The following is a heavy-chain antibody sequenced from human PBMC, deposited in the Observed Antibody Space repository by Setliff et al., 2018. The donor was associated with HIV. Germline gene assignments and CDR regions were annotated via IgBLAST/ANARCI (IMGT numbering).Heavy chain of an antibody. Sequence: ASVKVSCKASGHSFTTYFLHWVRQAPGQGLEWMGMINPSGGEPSYAQRFQGRVTMTRDTSTTTVYMELYSLRSEDTAVYHCARSDISGTGYFDSWGQGTLVTVSS. CDR2: INPSGGEP. J-gene: IGHJ4*02. D-gene: IGHD1-20*01. V-gene: IGHV1-46*01. CDR1: GHSFTTYF. CDR3: ARSDISGTGYFDS.